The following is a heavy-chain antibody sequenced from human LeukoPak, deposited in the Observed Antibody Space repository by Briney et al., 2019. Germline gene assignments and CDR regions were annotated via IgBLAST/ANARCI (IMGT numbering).Heavy chain of an antibody. CDR3: ATSDYGGLDY. Sequence: GGSLRLSCAASGFTFSSYSMNWVRQAPGKGLEWVSFISSSSSYIYYADSVKGRFTISRDNANSSLFLQMNSLRAEDTSVYYCATSDYGGLDYWGQGTLVTVSS. J-gene: IGHJ4*02. CDR2: ISSSSSYI. V-gene: IGHV3-21*01. CDR1: GFTFSSYS. D-gene: IGHD4-23*01.